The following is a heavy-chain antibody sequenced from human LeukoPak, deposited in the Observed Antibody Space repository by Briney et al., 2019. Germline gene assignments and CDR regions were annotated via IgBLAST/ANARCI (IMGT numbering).Heavy chain of an antibody. CDR1: GYTFTGYY. J-gene: IGHJ4*02. CDR3: ARGTMNLDS. D-gene: IGHD3-22*01. CDR2: INPYSGDT. V-gene: IGHV1-2*02. Sequence: ASVKVSCKAFGYTFTGYYIHWVRQAPGQGLEWMGWINPYSGDTAYAQKFQGRVTMTRDTSINTAYMELNRLKFDDTAVYYCARGTMNLDSWGQGTLVTVSS.